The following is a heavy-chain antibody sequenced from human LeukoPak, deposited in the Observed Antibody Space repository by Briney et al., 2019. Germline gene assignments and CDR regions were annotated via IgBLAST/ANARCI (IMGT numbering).Heavy chain of an antibody. CDR3: AITTYCSSTSCYWRRFDP. Sequence: ASVKVSCKASGYTFTSYGISWVRQAPGQGLEWMGWISAYNGNTSYAQKLQGRVTMTTDTSTSTAYMELRSLRSDDTAVYYCAITTYCSSTSCYWRRFDPWGQGTLVTVSS. CDR1: GYTFTSYG. CDR2: ISAYNGNT. J-gene: IGHJ5*02. V-gene: IGHV1-18*01. D-gene: IGHD2-2*01.